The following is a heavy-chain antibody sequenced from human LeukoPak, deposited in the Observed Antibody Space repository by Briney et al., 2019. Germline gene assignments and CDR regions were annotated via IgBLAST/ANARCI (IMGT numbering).Heavy chain of an antibody. CDR3: AGRHGSGSYGWFDP. J-gene: IGHJ5*02. CDR1: GYTFTGYY. CDR2: FNPNSGVT. Sequence: ASVKVSCKASGYTFTGYYMHWVRQAPGQGLEWMGWFNPNSGVTNYAQKFQGRVTMTRDTSISTAYMELSRLRSDDTAVYYCAGRHGSGSYGWFDPWGQGTLVTVSS. D-gene: IGHD3-10*01. V-gene: IGHV1-2*02.